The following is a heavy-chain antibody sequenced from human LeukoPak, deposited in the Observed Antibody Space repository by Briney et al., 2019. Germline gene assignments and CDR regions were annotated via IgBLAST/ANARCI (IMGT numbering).Heavy chain of an antibody. CDR3: ARGGKDAYYYDSSGYSKAFDI. Sequence: SETLSLTCTVSGGSISSSSYYWGWIRQPPGKGLEWIGSIYYSGSTYYNPSLKSRVAISVDTSKNQFSLKLSSVTAADTAVYYCARGGKDAYYYDSSGYSKAFDIWGQGTMVTVSS. J-gene: IGHJ3*02. CDR1: GGSISSSSYY. D-gene: IGHD3-22*01. V-gene: IGHV4-39*07. CDR2: IYYSGST.